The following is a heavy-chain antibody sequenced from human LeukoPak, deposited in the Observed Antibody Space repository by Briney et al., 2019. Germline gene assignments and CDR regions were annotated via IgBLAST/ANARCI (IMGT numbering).Heavy chain of an antibody. CDR3: ARGRNGLIWFGELER. J-gene: IGHJ4*02. V-gene: IGHV1-69*13. CDR2: IIPIFGTA. Sequence: ASVKVSCKASGYTFTSYGISWVRQAPGQGLEYMGGIIPIFGTANYAQKFQGRVTITADESKSTAYMEMSSLRSEDTAVYYCARGRNGLIWFGELERWGQGTLVTVSS. CDR1: GYTFTSYG. D-gene: IGHD3-10*01.